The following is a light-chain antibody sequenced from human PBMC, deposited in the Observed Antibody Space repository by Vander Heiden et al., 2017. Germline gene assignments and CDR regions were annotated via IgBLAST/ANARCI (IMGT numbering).Light chain of an antibody. CDR1: QGISSY. Sequence: DIHLTQSPSFLSASVGDRVPLTCRASQGISSYLAWYQQKPGKAPKLLSYAASTLQSGVPSRFSGSGSGTEFTLTISSLQPEDFATYYCQQLNSYPQTFGQGTRLDIK. CDR3: QQLNSYPQT. CDR2: AAS. J-gene: IGKJ5*01. V-gene: IGKV1-9*01.